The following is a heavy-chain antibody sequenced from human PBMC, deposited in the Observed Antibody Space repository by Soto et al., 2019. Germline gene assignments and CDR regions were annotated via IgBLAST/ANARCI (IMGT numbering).Heavy chain of an antibody. Sequence: QVQLVQSGAEVKKPGSSVKVSCKASADTFTGYTVTWVRQAPGQGLEWVGRLIPILGASNFAQKFQGRVTISADKSADTAYMVLTDLTSEDTAVYYCARSRGSYYTNFDSWGQGTLVTVSS. CDR2: LIPILGAS. CDR3: ARSRGSYYTNFDS. CDR1: ADTFTGYT. V-gene: IGHV1-69*08. D-gene: IGHD3-10*01. J-gene: IGHJ4*02.